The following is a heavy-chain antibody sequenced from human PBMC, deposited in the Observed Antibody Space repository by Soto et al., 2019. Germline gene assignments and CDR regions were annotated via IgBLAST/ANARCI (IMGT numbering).Heavy chain of an antibody. Sequence: SETLSLTCTVSDGSISNFYWSWIRQPPGKGLECIGYISSSGNTNYNPSLKSRVSISVDTSKNQFSLNLTSVTAADTAVYYCARAQMVLTRSYFDSWGQGTPVTVSS. D-gene: IGHD3-22*01. CDR2: ISSSGNT. V-gene: IGHV4-59*01. CDR1: DGSISNFY. J-gene: IGHJ4*02. CDR3: ARAQMVLTRSYFDS.